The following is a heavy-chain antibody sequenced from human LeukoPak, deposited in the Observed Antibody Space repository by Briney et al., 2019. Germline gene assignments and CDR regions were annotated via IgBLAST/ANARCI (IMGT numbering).Heavy chain of an antibody. CDR1: GGSISSSNHY. Sequence: NSSETLSLTCTVSGGSISSSNHYWGWIRQPPGKGLEWIGTIYYSGSTYYNPSLKSRVTISVDTSKNQFSLKLSSVTAADTAVYYCARASFYGSGTYYQRVDYWGQGTLVTVSS. CDR3: ARASFYGSGTYYQRVDY. J-gene: IGHJ4*02. CDR2: IYYSGST. D-gene: IGHD3-10*01. V-gene: IGHV4-39*07.